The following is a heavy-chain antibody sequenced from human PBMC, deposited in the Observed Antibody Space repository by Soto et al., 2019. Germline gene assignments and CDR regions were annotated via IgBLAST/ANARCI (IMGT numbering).Heavy chain of an antibody. D-gene: IGHD3-3*01. CDR1: GFTFSSYG. Sequence: QVQLVESGGGVVQPGRSLRLSCAASGFTFSSYGMHWVRQAPGKGLEWGAVISYDGSNKYYADSVKGRFTISRDNSKNTLYLQMNSLRAEDTAVYYCAKGGPSLEWLLVGIDYWCQGTLVTVSS. CDR3: AKGGPSLEWLLVGIDY. V-gene: IGHV3-30*18. J-gene: IGHJ4*02. CDR2: ISYDGSNK.